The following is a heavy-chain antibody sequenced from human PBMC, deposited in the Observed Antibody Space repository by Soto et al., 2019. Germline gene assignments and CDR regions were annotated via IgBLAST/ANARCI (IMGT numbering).Heavy chain of an antibody. CDR2: INAGNGNT. D-gene: IGHD3-9*01. J-gene: IGHJ4*02. V-gene: IGHV1-3*01. Sequence: QVQLVQSGAEVKKPGASVKVSCKASGYTFTSYAMHWVRQAPGQRLEWMGWINAGNGNTKDSQKFQGRVTITRDTSASTAYMELSSLRSEDTAVYYCARVTGYYAPDYWGKGTLLTVSS. CDR1: GYTFTSYA. CDR3: ARVTGYYAPDY.